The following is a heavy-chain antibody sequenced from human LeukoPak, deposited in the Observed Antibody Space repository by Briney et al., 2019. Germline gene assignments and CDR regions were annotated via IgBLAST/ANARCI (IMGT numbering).Heavy chain of an antibody. CDR2: INHSGST. CDR1: GGSISSSNW. V-gene: IGHV4-4*02. CDR3: ARDSCNNGSCYVDY. J-gene: IGHJ4*02. D-gene: IGHD2-8*01. Sequence: SETLSLTCSVSGGSISSSNWWSWVRQPPGKGLEWIGEINHSGSTNYNPSLMSRDTVSVDKSKNHFSLKLSSVTAAHTAVYYCARDSCNNGSCYVDYWGQGTLVTVSS.